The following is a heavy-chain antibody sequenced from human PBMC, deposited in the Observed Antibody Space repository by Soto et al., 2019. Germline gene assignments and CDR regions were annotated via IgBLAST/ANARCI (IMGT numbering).Heavy chain of an antibody. CDR1: GGSFSGYY. J-gene: IGHJ3*02. CDR3: ARGRCSSTSCYAFDI. V-gene: IGHV4-34*01. D-gene: IGHD2-2*01. Sequence: SETLSLTCAVYGGSFSGYYWSWIRQPPGKGLEWIGEINHSGSTNYNPSLKSRVTISVDTSKNQFSLKLSSVTAADTAVYYCARGRCSSTSCYAFDIWGQGTMVTVSS. CDR2: INHSGST.